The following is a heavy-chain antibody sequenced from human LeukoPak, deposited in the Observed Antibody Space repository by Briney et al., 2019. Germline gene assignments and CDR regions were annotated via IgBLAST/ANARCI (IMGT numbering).Heavy chain of an antibody. D-gene: IGHD4-11*01. CDR3: ANIGTTVTTDFDY. V-gene: IGHV1-2*02. CDR1: GYTFTGYY. CDR2: INPNSGGT. Sequence: ASVKVSCKACGYTFTGYYMHWVRQAPARGLEGMGWINPNSGGTNYAQKLQGRVTMTRDTSISTAYMELSRLRSDDTAVYYCANIGTTVTTDFDYWGQGTLVTVSS. J-gene: IGHJ4*02.